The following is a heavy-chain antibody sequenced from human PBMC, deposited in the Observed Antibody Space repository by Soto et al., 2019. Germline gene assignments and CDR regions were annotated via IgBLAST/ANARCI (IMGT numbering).Heavy chain of an antibody. CDR1: GGTFSTYS. D-gene: IGHD6-19*01. V-gene: IGHV1-69*02. Sequence: QVQLVQSGAAVKKPGSSVKVSCKDSGGTFSTYSMFWVRQAPGQGLEWMGRIIPMLGVRNYAQRFQDRVTITADKSTSTGHMELSSLRYEDTALYYCTIGSWSGKGFDIWGQGTMVTVSS. J-gene: IGHJ3*02. CDR3: TIGSWSGKGFDI. CDR2: IIPMLGVR.